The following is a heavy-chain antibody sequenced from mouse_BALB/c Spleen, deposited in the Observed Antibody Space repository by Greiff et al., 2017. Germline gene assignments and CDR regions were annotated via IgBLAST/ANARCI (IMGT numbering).Heavy chain of an antibody. J-gene: IGHJ4*01. CDR1: GFSLTSYG. V-gene: IGHV2-9*02. D-gene: IGHD1-1*01. CDR2: IWAGGST. CDR3: ARRGSSYDYAMDY. Sequence: VQLQQSGPGLVAPSQSLSITCTVSGFSLTSYGVHWVRQPPGKGLEWLGVIWAGGSTNYNSALMSRLSISKDNSKSQVFLKMNSLQTDDTAMYYCARRGSSYDYAMDYWGQGTSVTVSS.